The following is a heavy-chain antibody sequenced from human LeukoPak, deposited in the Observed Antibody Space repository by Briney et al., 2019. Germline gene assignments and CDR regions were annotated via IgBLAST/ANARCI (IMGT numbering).Heavy chain of an antibody. CDR1: GFTFSDYY. CDR2: ISSSGSTI. D-gene: IGHD4-17*01. Sequence: GGSLRLSCAASGFTFSDYYMSWIRQAPGKGLEWISYISSSGSTIYYADSVKGRFTISRDNAKNSLYLQINTLRVDDTAVYYCARDRGPTVTSFDYWGQGTLVTVSS. CDR3: ARDRGPTVTSFDY. J-gene: IGHJ4*02. V-gene: IGHV3-11*01.